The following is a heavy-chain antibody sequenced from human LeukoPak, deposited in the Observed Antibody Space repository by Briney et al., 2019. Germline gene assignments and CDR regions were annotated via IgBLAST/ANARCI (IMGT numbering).Heavy chain of an antibody. CDR3: AKVVYDFWSGYDY. Sequence: GGSLRLSCTTSGFRFSDYSMSWFRQAPGKGPEWVGFIRSQNYGGTINYAASVTGRFTISRDDSRSIAYLQMNSLKVEDTAIYYCAKVVYDFWSGYDYWGQGTLVTVSS. CDR1: GFRFSDYS. CDR2: IRSQNYGGTI. J-gene: IGHJ4*02. V-gene: IGHV3-49*03. D-gene: IGHD3-3*01.